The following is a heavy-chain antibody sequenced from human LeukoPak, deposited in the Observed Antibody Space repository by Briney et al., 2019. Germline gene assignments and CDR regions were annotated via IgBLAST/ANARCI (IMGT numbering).Heavy chain of an antibody. V-gene: IGHV3-11*01. Sequence: GGSLRLSCAASGFTFSDYYMSWIRQAPGKGLEWVSYISSSGSTIYYADSVKGRFTTSRDNAKNSLYLQMNSLRAEDTAVYYCARGKVVVPAAIDYWGQGTLVTVSS. CDR1: GFTFSDYY. CDR2: ISSSGSTI. CDR3: ARGKVVVPAAIDY. J-gene: IGHJ4*02. D-gene: IGHD2-2*01.